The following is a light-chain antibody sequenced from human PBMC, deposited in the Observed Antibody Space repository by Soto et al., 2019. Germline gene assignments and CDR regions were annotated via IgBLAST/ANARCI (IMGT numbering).Light chain of an antibody. CDR2: DAS. CDR1: QSVSSY. V-gene: IGKV3-20*01. Sequence: EIVLTQSPATLSLSPGERATLSCRASQSVSSYSAWYQQKPGQAPRLLIYDASSRATGIPDRFSGSGSGTDFTLTISRLEPEDFAVYYCQQYGSSPTFGQGTKVDIK. CDR3: QQYGSSPT. J-gene: IGKJ1*01.